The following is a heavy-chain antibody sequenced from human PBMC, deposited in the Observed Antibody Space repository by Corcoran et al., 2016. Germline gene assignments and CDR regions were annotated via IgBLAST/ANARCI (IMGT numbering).Heavy chain of an antibody. CDR3: ARHDAYCSSTSFLSYYYGIDV. D-gene: IGHD2-2*01. CDR2: IYYSGST. V-gene: IGHV4-39*01. Sequence: QLQLQESGPGLVKPSETLSLTCTVSGGSISSSSYYWGWIRQPPGKGLEWIGSIYYSGSTYYNPSLKSRVTISVDPSKNQFSLKLSSVTAADTAVYYCARHDAYCSSTSFLSYYYGIDVWGQGTTVTVSS. J-gene: IGHJ6*02. CDR1: GGSISSSSYY.